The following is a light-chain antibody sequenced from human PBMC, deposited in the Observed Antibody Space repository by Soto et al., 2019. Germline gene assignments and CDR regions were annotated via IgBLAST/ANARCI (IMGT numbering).Light chain of an antibody. CDR2: NAS. V-gene: IGKV1-5*03. CDR1: QTISSW. Sequence: DIQMTQSPSTLSGSVGDRVTISCRASQTISSWLAWYRQKPGKAPKLLIYNASTLKSGVPSRFSGSGSGTEFTLTISSLQPDDFATYYCQHYNSYSEAFGQGAKV. CDR3: QHYNSYSEA. J-gene: IGKJ1*01.